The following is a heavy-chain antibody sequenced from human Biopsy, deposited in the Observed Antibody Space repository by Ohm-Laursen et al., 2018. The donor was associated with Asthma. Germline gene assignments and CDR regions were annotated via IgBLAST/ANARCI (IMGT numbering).Heavy chain of an antibody. CDR3: ARGPELDV. V-gene: IGHV4-34*01. CDR1: PGSFSGFF. CDR2: TNERGVT. Sequence: SDTLSLTCDVYPGSFSGFFWTWIRQSPGKGPEWIGETNERGVTNNNPSPKSRVIISIDTYWNRVSLKLTSVTAADTAVYYCARGPELDVWGQGTTVTVSS. J-gene: IGHJ6*02.